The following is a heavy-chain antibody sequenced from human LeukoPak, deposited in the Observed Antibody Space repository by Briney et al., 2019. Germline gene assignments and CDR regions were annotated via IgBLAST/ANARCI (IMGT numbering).Heavy chain of an antibody. D-gene: IGHD1-14*01. V-gene: IGHV4-59*08. CDR1: GGSISSYY. J-gene: IGHJ6*02. CDR2: VYYSGST. CDR3: ARQVGTFYYYYGMDV. Sequence: SEALSLTCSVSGGSISSYYWSWIRQPPGKGLEWIGYVYYSGSTNYNPSLKSRVTISVDTSKNQLSLKLSSVTAADTAVYYCARQVGTFYYYYGMDVWGQGTTVTVSS.